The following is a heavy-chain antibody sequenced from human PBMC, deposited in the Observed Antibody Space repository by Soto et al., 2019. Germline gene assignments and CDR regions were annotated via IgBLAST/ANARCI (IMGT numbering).Heavy chain of an antibody. CDR2: ISSSSYI. Sequence: LRLSCAASGFTFSSYSMNWVRQAPGKGLEWVSSISSSSYIYYADSVKGRFTISRDNAKNSLYLQMNSLRAEDTAVYYCARDLSLDILTGYYHFDYWGQGTLVTVSS. V-gene: IGHV3-21*01. CDR1: GFTFSSYS. J-gene: IGHJ4*02. CDR3: ARDLSLDILTGYYHFDY. D-gene: IGHD3-9*01.